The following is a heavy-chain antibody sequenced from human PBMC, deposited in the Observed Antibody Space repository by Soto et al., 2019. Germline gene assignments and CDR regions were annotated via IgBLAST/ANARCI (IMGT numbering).Heavy chain of an antibody. CDR3: AKVSGRTAGLYYYGMDV. CDR2: ISGSGGST. Sequence: GGSQRLSCAASGFNFSSCARGWVRQAPGKGLEWVSDISGSGGSTYYADSVKGRFTISRDNSKNTLYLQMNSLRAEDTAVYYCAKVSGRTAGLYYYGMDVWGQGTTVTVSS. CDR1: GFNFSSCA. D-gene: IGHD5-12*01. V-gene: IGHV3-23*01. J-gene: IGHJ6*02.